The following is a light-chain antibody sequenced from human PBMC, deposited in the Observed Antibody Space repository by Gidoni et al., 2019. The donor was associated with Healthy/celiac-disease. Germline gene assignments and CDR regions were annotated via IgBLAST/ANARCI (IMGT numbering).Light chain of an antibody. CDR3: QQSYSTPPT. V-gene: IGKV1-39*01. CDR2: AAS. J-gene: IGKJ1*01. CDR1: QSISSY. Sequence: IQMTQPPSSLSASVGDRVTITCRASQSISSYLNWYQQKPGKAPKLLIYAASSLQSGVPARFSGSGSGTDFTLTISSLQPEDFATYYCQQSYSTPPTFXQXTKVXIK.